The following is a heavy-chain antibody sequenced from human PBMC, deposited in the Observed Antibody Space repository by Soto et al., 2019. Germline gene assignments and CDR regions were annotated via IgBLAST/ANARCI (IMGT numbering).Heavy chain of an antibody. J-gene: IGHJ4*02. CDR1: SGSITSSNW. CDR3: ARNRYGGYDFDF. V-gene: IGHV4-4*02. CDR2: VSHSGST. Sequence: QVQLQESGPGLVKPSGTLSLTCAVSSGSITSSNWWSWVRQPPGKGLEWLGEVSHSGSTNYIPSLKRRVTISVDKSRNQFSLRLNSATVADTAVYYCARNRYGGYDFDFWGQGTLVTVSS. D-gene: IGHD5-12*01.